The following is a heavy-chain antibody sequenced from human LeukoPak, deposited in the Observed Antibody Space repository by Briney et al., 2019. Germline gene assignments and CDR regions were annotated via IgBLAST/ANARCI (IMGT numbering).Heavy chain of an antibody. V-gene: IGHV1-18*01. CDR1: GYTFTSYG. CDR2: ISAYNGNT. D-gene: IGHD3-22*01. CDR3: ARIFYYDSSGYSSGFDY. J-gene: IGHJ4*02. Sequence: ASVKVSCKASGYTFTSYGISWVRQAPGQGLEWMGWISAYNGNTNYAQKLQGRVTMTTDTSTSKAYMELRSLRSDDTAVYYCARIFYYDSSGYSSGFDYWGQGTLVTVSS.